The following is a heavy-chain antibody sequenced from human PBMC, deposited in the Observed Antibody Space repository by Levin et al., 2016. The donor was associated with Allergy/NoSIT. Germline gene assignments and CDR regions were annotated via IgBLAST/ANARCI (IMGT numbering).Heavy chain of an antibody. Sequence: WIRQPPGKGLVWVSRINTDGNTINYVDSVKGRFTISRDIAKNTLYLQMSSLRAEDTAVYYCARKGVGGTGADSWGQGTLVTVSS. V-gene: IGHV3-74*01. CDR3: ARKGVGGTGADS. J-gene: IGHJ4*02. CDR2: INTDGNTI. D-gene: IGHD1-26*01.